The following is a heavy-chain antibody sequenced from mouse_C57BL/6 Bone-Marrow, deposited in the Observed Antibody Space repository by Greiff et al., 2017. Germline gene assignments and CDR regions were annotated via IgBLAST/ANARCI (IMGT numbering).Heavy chain of an antibody. CDR1: GYAFSSSW. CDR3: ARPTEGRYFDY. J-gene: IGHJ2*01. Sequence: VQLQQSGPELVKPGASVKISCKASGYAFSSSWMNWVKQRPGKGLEWIGRIFPGDGDTNYNGKFKGKATLTADKSSSTAYMQLSSLTSEDSAVYFCARPTEGRYFDYWGQGTTLTVSS. V-gene: IGHV1-82*01. CDR2: IFPGDGDT.